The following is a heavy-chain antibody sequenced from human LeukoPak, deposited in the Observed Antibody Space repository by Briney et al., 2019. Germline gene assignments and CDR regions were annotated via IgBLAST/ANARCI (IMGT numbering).Heavy chain of an antibody. D-gene: IGHD6-25*01. Sequence: EGSLRLSRAVSGFIVNNKYMTWVRQAPGKGLEWVSVIYEGGSSDYADSVKGRFSVSRDDSKNTVYLQMNSLRAEDTALYYCASYNQRLSNWFFDLWGRGTLVTVSS. J-gene: IGHJ2*01. CDR2: IYEGGSS. CDR3: ASYNQRLSNWFFDL. V-gene: IGHV3-53*01. CDR1: GFIVNNKY.